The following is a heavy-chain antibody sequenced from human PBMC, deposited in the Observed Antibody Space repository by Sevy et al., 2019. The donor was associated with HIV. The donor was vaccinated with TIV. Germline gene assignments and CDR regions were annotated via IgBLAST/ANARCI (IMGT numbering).Heavy chain of an antibody. Sequence: GGSLRLSCAAPGFNVINQYMSWVRQAPGKGPECVSTLYGNDNTDYADSVKGRFTISRDNSKNTLSLQMNSLRAEDTAVYYCTTERHNRFQWWGRGTLVTVSS. CDR3: TTERHNRFQW. D-gene: IGHD6-19*01. J-gene: IGHJ4*02. V-gene: IGHV3-53*01. CDR1: GFNVINQY. CDR2: LYGNDNT.